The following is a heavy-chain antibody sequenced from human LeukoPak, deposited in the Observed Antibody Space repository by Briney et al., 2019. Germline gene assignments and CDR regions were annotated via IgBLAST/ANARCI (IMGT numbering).Heavy chain of an antibody. Sequence: PSRTLSLTCTVSGGSISSGDYYWSWIRQPPGKGLEWIGYIYYSGSTYYNPSLKSRVTISVDTSKNQFSLKLSSVTAADTAVYYCARDGSPAGATSYFDYWGQGTLVTVSS. V-gene: IGHV4-30-4*08. D-gene: IGHD1-26*01. CDR3: ARDGSPAGATSYFDY. CDR2: IYYSGST. J-gene: IGHJ4*02. CDR1: GGSISSGDYY.